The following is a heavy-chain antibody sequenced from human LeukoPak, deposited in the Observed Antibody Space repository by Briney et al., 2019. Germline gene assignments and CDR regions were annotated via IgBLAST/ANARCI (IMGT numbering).Heavy chain of an antibody. V-gene: IGHV4-39*01. CDR1: ARSIISSDYY. J-gene: IGHJ4*02. CDR2: ISYRGNT. Sequence: SETLSLTCSLSARSIISSDYYWGWIRQPPGKGLEWIGSISYRGNTYYNPSLKSRVTISVDTSRNQFSLQLTSETAADPAVYCCARHWWSPNRFDYCAQGTLVTVSS. CDR3: ARHWWSPNRFDY. D-gene: IGHD2-15*01.